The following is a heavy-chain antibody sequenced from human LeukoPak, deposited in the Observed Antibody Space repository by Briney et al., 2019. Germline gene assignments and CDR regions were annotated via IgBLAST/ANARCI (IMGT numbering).Heavy chain of an antibody. Sequence: GRSLTLSCAASGFTFSSYEMNWVRLAPGNGRGWVSYISINFSTIYYADSLNGRFTTSTDNTTNSLYLQMNSLRAEDTAVSYCARGRAAMGPYFDYWGQGTLVTVSS. V-gene: IGHV3-48*03. CDR3: ARGRAAMGPYFDY. D-gene: IGHD5-18*01. CDR1: GFTFSSYE. CDR2: ISINFSTI. J-gene: IGHJ4*02.